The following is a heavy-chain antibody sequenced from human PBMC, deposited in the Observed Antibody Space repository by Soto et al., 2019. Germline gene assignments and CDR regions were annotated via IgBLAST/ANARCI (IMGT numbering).Heavy chain of an antibody. D-gene: IGHD4-17*01. CDR3: AGDDDYGDSKGAFDI. J-gene: IGHJ3*02. CDR2: IYHSGST. V-gene: IGHV4-4*02. Sequence: QVQLQESGPGLVKPSGTLSLTCAVSSGSISSSNWWSWVRQPPGKGLEWIGEIYHSGSTNYNPSLKSRVTISVDKSKNQFSLKLSSVTAADTAVYYCAGDDDYGDSKGAFDIWGQGTMVTVSS. CDR1: SGSISSSNW.